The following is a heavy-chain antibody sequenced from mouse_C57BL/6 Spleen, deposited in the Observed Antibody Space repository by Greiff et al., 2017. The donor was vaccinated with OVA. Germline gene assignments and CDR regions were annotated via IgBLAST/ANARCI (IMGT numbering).Heavy chain of an antibody. CDR1: GYTFTSYW. J-gene: IGHJ2*01. V-gene: IGHV1-59*01. CDR2: IDPSDSYT. CDR3: ARDGSSP. Sequence: QVQLQQPGAELVRPGTSVKLSCKASGYTFTSYWMHWVKQRPGQGLEWIGVIDPSDSYTNYNQKFKGKATLTVDTSSSTAYMQLSSLTSEDSAVYYCARDGSSPWGQGTTLTVSS. D-gene: IGHD1-1*01.